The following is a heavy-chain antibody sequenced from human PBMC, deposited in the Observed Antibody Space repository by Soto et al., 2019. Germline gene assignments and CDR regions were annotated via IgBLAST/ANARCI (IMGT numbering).Heavy chain of an antibody. CDR3: AVRWSKTTVTTYYYVMAV. CDR1: GGTSSSYA. CDR2: IIPIFGTA. Sequence: SGGTSSSYAISWVRQAPGQGLEWMGGIIPIFGTANYAQKFQGRVTITADESTSTAYMELSSLRSEDTAVYYCAVRWSKTTVTTYYYVMAVWGQGTTDPVSS. V-gene: IGHV1-69*01. D-gene: IGHD4-4*01. J-gene: IGHJ6*01.